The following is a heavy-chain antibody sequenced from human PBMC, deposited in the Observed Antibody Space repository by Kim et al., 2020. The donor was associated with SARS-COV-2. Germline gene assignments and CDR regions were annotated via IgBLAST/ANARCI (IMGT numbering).Heavy chain of an antibody. CDR1: GISFATYE. CDR2: ISSSGTTI. V-gene: IGHV3-48*03. CDR3: ARERGGYDY. D-gene: IGHD1-26*01. Sequence: GGSLRLSCLASGISFATYEMNWVRQAPGKGLEWISYISSSGTTIYYADSVKGRFTISRDNAKNSLFLQMSTLSADDTAVYHCARERGGYDYWGQGTLVTV. J-gene: IGHJ4*02.